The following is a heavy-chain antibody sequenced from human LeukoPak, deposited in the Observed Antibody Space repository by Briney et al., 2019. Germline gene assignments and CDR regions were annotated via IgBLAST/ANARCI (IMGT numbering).Heavy chain of an antibody. CDR3: ARGEGWFGTPDAFDI. CDR2: IYYSGST. J-gene: IGHJ3*02. D-gene: IGHD3-10*01. Sequence: SETLSLTCTVSGGSISSYYWSWIRQPPGKGLEWIGYIYYSGSTNYNPSLKSRVTISVDTSKNQFSLKLSSVTAADTAVYYCARGEGWFGTPDAFDIWGQGTMVTVSS. V-gene: IGHV4-59*01. CDR1: GGSISSYY.